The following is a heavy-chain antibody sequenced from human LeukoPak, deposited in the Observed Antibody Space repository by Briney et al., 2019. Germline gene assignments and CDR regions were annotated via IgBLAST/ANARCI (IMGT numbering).Heavy chain of an antibody. J-gene: IGHJ5*02. D-gene: IGHD7-27*01. Sequence: GESLKISCQASGYKFTSHWIGWVRQLPGKGLEWMGIIYPGDSDTRYSPSFQGQVTFSADKSISTAYLQWSSLKASDTAMYYCARAAGAKIDPWGQGTLVTVSS. CDR1: GYKFTSHW. V-gene: IGHV5-51*01. CDR2: IYPGDSDT. CDR3: ARAAGAKIDP.